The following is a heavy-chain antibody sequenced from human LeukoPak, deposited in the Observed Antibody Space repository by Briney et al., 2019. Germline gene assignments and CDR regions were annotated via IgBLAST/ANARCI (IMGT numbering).Heavy chain of an antibody. CDR3: ARVAYYYDSSGYWSFDY. V-gene: IGHV4-61*05. CDR2: IYYSGST. D-gene: IGHD3-22*01. J-gene: IGHJ4*02. CDR1: GGSISSSSYY. Sequence: PSETLSLTCTVSGGSISSSSYYWGWIRQPPGKGLEWIGYIYYSGSTNYNPSLKSRVTISVDTSKNQFSLKLSSVTAADTAVYYCARVAYYYDSSGYWSFDYWGQGTLVTVSS.